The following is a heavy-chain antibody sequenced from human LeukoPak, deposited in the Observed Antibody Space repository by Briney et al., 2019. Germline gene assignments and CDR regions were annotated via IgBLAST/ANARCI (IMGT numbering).Heavy chain of an antibody. V-gene: IGHV3-53*01. CDR1: GFTVSSNY. CDR3: ARVGFGTGTTYGMDV. D-gene: IGHD1-1*01. CDR2: VYSGGST. J-gene: IGHJ6*02. Sequence: GRSLRLSCAASGFTVSSNYMSWVRQAPGKGLEWVSVVYSGGSTSYADSVKGRFTISRDTSKNTLYLQMNSLRAEDTAVYYCARVGFGTGTTYGMDVWGQGTTVTVSS.